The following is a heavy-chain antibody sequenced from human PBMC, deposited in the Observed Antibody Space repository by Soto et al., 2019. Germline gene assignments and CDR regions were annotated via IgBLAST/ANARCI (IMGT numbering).Heavy chain of an antibody. Sequence: ASVKVSCKASGYTFTSYDINWVRQATGQGLEWMGWMNPNSGNTGYAQKFQGRVTMTRNTSISTAYMELSSLRSEATAVYYCASGILYDFWSGNYFADYGMDVWGQGTTVTVSS. D-gene: IGHD3-3*01. V-gene: IGHV1-8*01. J-gene: IGHJ6*02. CDR3: ASGILYDFWSGNYFADYGMDV. CDR2: MNPNSGNT. CDR1: GYTFTSYD.